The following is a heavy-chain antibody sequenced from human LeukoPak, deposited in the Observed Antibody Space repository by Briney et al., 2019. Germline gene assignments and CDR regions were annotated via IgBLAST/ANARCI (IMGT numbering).Heavy chain of an antibody. V-gene: IGHV4-59*01. Sequence: SETLSLTCTVSGGSISSYSWSWIRQPPGKGLEWIGYIYYSGSTNYNPSLKSRVTISVDTSKNQFSLKLSSVTAADTAVYYCARGSHTASRYNWLDPWGQGTLVTVSS. CDR3: ARGSHTASRYNWLDP. CDR2: IYYSGST. D-gene: IGHD5-18*01. J-gene: IGHJ5*02. CDR1: GGSISSYS.